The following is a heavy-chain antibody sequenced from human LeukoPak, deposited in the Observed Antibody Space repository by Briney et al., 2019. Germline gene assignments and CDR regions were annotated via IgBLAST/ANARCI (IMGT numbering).Heavy chain of an antibody. Sequence: GGSLRLSCAASGFTFSRFLMHWVRQAPGKGLVWVSLISNDGRTTRYADSVEGRFTISRDNAKNTLYLEINSLRAEDTAVYYCARDLAGSIDYWGQGTLVTVSS. D-gene: IGHD6-19*01. CDR1: GFTFSRFL. V-gene: IGHV3-74*01. CDR2: ISNDGRTT. CDR3: ARDLAGSIDY. J-gene: IGHJ4*02.